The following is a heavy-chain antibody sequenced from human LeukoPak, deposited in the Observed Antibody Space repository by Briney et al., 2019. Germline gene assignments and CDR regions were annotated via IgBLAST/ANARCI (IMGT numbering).Heavy chain of an antibody. CDR3: ARQGPLYYYGSGTYRDYFDY. Sequence: SETLSLTCAVYGGSFSGYYWSWIRQPPGKGLEWIGEINHSGSTNYNPSLKSRVTISGDTSKNQFSLKLSSVTAADTAVYYCARQGPLYYYGSGTYRDYFDYWGQGTLVTVSS. V-gene: IGHV4-34*01. CDR1: GGSFSGYY. D-gene: IGHD3-10*01. J-gene: IGHJ4*02. CDR2: INHSGST.